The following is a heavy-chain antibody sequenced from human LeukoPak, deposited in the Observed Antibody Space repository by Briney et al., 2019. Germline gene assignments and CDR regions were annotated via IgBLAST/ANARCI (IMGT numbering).Heavy chain of an antibody. CDR2: LYNGEST. J-gene: IGHJ4*02. CDR1: GDSINSDDYFS. CDR3: AREANYYGSGSYFEGTFDY. D-gene: IGHD3-10*01. Sequence: PSETLSLTCSVSGDSINSDDYFSWNWIRQSPGKSLGWIGYLYNGESTYYNPSLNSRASISGDTSQNRFSLKLTSVTAADTAVYYCAREANYYGSGSYFEGTFDYWGQGSLVTVSS. V-gene: IGHV4-30-2*06.